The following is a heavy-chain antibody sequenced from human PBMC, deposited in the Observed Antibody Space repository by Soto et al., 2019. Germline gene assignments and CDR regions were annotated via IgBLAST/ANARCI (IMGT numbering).Heavy chain of an antibody. Sequence: EVQLLESGGGLVQPGGSRRLSCAASGFTFSSYAMSWVRQAPGKGLEWVSAISGSGGSTYYADSVKGRFTIARDNSKNTLDLQMNSLRAEDTAVYYCAKEDCSSTSCPIDPWGQGTLVTVSS. CDR1: GFTFSSYA. CDR3: AKEDCSSTSCPIDP. CDR2: ISGSGGST. V-gene: IGHV3-23*01. J-gene: IGHJ5*02. D-gene: IGHD2-2*01.